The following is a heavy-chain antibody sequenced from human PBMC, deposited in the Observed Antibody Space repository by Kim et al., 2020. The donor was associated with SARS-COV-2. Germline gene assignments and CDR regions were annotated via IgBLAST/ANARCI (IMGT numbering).Heavy chain of an antibody. CDR1: GFTFGNNG. Sequence: GGSLRLSCAASGFTFGNNGMSWVRQTPGKGLEWVSDILAGYTGTYYADSVKGRFTLSRDNSKNTVYLHMSSLRAGDTAVYYCTGHGSWSSWGQGTLVTVS. J-gene: IGHJ4*02. CDR2: ILAGYTGT. D-gene: IGHD3-10*01. V-gene: IGHV3-23*01. CDR3: TGHGSWSS.